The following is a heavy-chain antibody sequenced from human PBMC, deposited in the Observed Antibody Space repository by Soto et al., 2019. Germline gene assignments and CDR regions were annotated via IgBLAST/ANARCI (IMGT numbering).Heavy chain of an antibody. CDR1: WYSFASFL. CDR3: ARIARLKLRWPVYGMDV. D-gene: IGHD2-2*01. CDR2: IDPSDSYT. J-gene: IGHJ6*02. Sequence: PGEALKVSCKGSWYSFASFLISSVPQMPGKSLEWMGRIDPSDSYTNHSPSFQGHVTISADKSISTAYLQWSSRKASDTAMYHGARIARLKLRWPVYGMDVWGQGTTVTVS. V-gene: IGHV5-10-1*01.